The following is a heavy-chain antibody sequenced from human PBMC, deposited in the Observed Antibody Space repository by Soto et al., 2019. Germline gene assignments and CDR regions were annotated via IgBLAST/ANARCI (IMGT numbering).Heavy chain of an antibody. CDR3: AGMRAAGVYYYYGMDV. CDR1: GFPLSTTGMC. Sequence: SGPTLVNPTETLTLTCTLSGFPLSTTGMCVTCLRQAPGKTLEWLGTVEWDDAKYYNPGLKPRLTIARDTSKNEVVLTMTNMDPVDTGTYFCAGMRAAGVYYYYGMDVWGPGATVTVSS. J-gene: IGHJ6*02. CDR2: VEWDDAK. D-gene: IGHD2-8*02. V-gene: IGHV2-70*12.